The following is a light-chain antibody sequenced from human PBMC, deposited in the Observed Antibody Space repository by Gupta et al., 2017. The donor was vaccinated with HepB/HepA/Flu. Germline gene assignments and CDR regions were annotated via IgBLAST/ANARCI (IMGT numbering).Light chain of an antibody. Sequence: EIVMTQSPATLSVSPGERVTLSCRASQSVSNNLAWYHQKPGQAPRLLSYGASTRATDIPARFSGSGAWTEFTLIISSLQSEDFGVYYCQQYKNWPLTFGGGTKVEIK. CDR1: QSVSNN. V-gene: IGKV3-15*01. CDR2: GAS. CDR3: QQYKNWPLT. J-gene: IGKJ4*01.